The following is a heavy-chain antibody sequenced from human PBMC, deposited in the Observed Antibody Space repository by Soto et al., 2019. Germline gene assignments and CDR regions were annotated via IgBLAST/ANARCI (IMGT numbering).Heavy chain of an antibody. V-gene: IGHV5-10-1*01. Sequence: GESLKISCKGSGYSFTSYWISWVRQMPGKGLEWMGRIDPSDSYTNYSPSFQGHVTISADKSISTAYLQWSGLKASDTAMYYCARTPVVPAADPYYYYYGMDVWGQGTTVTVSS. CDR3: ARTPVVPAADPYYYYYGMDV. D-gene: IGHD2-2*01. CDR2: IDPSDSYT. CDR1: GYSFTSYW. J-gene: IGHJ6*02.